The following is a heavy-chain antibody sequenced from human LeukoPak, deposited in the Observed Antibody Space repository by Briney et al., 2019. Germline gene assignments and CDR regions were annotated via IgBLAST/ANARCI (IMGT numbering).Heavy chain of an antibody. CDR1: GGTFSSYA. Sequence: GAPVKVSCKASGGTFSSYAISWVRQAPGQGLEWMGGIIPIFGTASYAQKFQGRVTITADKSTSTAYMELSSLRSEDTAVYYCARGDLYDYVWGSYTAFDYWGQGTLVTVSS. CDR3: ARGDLYDYVWGSYTAFDY. CDR2: IIPIFGTA. D-gene: IGHD3-16*01. V-gene: IGHV1-69*06. J-gene: IGHJ4*02.